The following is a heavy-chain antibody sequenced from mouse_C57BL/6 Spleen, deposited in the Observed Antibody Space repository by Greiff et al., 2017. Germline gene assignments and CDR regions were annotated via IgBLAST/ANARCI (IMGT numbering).Heavy chain of an antibody. Sequence: QVQLQQPGAELVMPGASVKLSCKASGYTFTSYWMHWVKQRPGQGLEWIGEIDPSDSYTNYNQKFKGKSTLTVDKSSSTAYMHLSIQTSEDSAVYYCARRWLLSIDYWGQGTSVTVSS. CDR3: ARRWLLSIDY. D-gene: IGHD2-3*01. V-gene: IGHV1-69*01. CDR2: IDPSDSYT. CDR1: GYTFTSYW. J-gene: IGHJ4*01.